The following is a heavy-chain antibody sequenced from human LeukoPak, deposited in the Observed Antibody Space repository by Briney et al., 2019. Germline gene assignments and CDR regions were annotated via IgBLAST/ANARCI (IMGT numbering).Heavy chain of an antibody. CDR1: GGSISSSSYY. Sequence: SETLSLTCTVSGGSISSSSYYWGWIRQPPGKGLEWIGTISYSGSTYYNPSLKSRVTISVDTSKNQFSLKLSSVTAADTAVYYCARGYTVTTHEDYMDVWGKGTTVTVSS. CDR3: ARGYTVTTHEDYMDV. V-gene: IGHV4-39*07. D-gene: IGHD4-17*01. CDR2: ISYSGST. J-gene: IGHJ6*03.